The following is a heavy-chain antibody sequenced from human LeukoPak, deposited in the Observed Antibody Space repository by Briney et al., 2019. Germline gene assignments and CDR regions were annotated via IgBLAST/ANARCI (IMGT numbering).Heavy chain of an antibody. CDR1: GYTFTSYD. CDR3: ARGPDYYGSGSSGTIDP. Sequence: ASVKVSCKASGYTFTSYDINWVRQATGQGLEWMGWMNPNSGNTGYAQKFQGRVTMTRNTSISTAYMELSSLRSEDTAVYYCARGPDYYGSGSSGTIDPWGQGTLVTVSS. CDR2: MNPNSGNT. D-gene: IGHD3-10*01. V-gene: IGHV1-8*01. J-gene: IGHJ5*02.